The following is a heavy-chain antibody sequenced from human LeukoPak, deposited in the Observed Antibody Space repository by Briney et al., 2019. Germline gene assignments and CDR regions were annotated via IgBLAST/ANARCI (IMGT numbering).Heavy chain of an antibody. V-gene: IGHV4-39*01. D-gene: IGHD3-10*01. CDR2: IYYSGST. CDR3: ARTLWFGEPYTLYYFDY. J-gene: IGHJ4*02. Sequence: SETLSLTCTVSGDSISSSSYYWGWIRQPPGKGLEWIGSIYYSGSTYYNPSLKSRVTISVDTSKNQFSLKLSSVTAADTAVYYCARTLWFGEPYTLYYFDYWGQGTLVTVSS. CDR1: GDSISSSSYY.